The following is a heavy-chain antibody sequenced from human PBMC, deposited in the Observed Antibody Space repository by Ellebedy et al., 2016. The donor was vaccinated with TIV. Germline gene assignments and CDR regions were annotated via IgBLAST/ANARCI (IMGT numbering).Heavy chain of an antibody. V-gene: IGHV5-10-1*01. CDR2: IDPTDSYT. CDR3: SRHRGYGMDV. D-gene: IGHD3-10*01. J-gene: IGHJ6*02. Sequence: GESLKISCKASGYSFSTYWITWVRQMPGKGLEWRGKIDPTDSYTNYSPSFQGLVTISADESASTAYLQWPSLKASDSATYYCSRHRGYGMDVWGQGTTVTVSS. CDR1: GYSFSTYW.